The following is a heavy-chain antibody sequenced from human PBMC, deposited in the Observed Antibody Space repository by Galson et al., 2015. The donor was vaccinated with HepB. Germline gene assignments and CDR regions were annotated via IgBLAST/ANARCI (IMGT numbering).Heavy chain of an antibody. CDR1: GGSISGTSYY. V-gene: IGHV4-39*01. J-gene: IGHJ3*02. Sequence: SETLSLTCTVSGGSISGTSYYWGWIRQPPGKGLEWIANIYYGGRTYHKPSLRGRVTISVDSSKTQFSLKLTSVTAADTALYYCAGHLGEPEEIWGQGRMVVVSS. D-gene: IGHD3-16*01. CDR3: AGHLGEPEEI. CDR2: IYYGGRT.